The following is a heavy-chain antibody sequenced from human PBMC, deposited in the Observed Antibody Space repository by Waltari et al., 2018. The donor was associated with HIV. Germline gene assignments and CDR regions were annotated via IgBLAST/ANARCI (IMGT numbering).Heavy chain of an antibody. CDR2: ISSSSSTI. D-gene: IGHD6-19*01. J-gene: IGHJ6*02. CDR1: GFTFSSYS. V-gene: IGHV3-48*01. CDR3: ARQVDPGIAVAGTFGIFYGMDV. Sequence: EVQLVESGGGLVQPGGSLRLSCAASGFTFSSYSMHWVRQAPGKGLEWVSYISSSSSTIYYADSVKGRFTISRDNAKNSLYLQMNSLRAEDTAVYYCARQVDPGIAVAGTFGIFYGMDVWGQGTTVTVSS.